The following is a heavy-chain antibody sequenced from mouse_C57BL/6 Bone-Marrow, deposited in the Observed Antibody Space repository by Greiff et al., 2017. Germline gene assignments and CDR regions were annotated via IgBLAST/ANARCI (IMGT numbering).Heavy chain of an antibody. J-gene: IGHJ3*01. D-gene: IGHD2-2*01. V-gene: IGHV1-63*01. CDR1: GYTFTNSW. CDR3: ALTMVTSWFAY. CDR2: IYPGGGYT. Sequence: QVQLMESGAELVRPGTSVKMSCKASGYTFTNSWIGWAKQRPGNGLEWIGDIYPGGGYTNYTEKLKGKVTLSADNSTSTAYMQFSSLTSEDSAIYYWALTMVTSWFAYWGQGTLVTVSA.